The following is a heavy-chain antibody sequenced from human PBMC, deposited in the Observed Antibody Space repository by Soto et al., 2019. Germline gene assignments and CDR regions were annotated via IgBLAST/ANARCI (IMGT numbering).Heavy chain of an antibody. Sequence: WVSLRLSCAASGFTVSSNYMSWVRQAPGKGLERVSVIYSGGSTYYADCVKGRFTISSHNSQNTLYLQMNSLSTEDTAAYYCAKNSSGDSWHFGLDVRGPGTTVTVS. CDR3: AKNSSGDSWHFGLDV. CDR2: IYSGGST. D-gene: IGHD4-17*01. V-gene: IGHV3-53*01. J-gene: IGHJ6*02. CDR1: GFTVSSNY.